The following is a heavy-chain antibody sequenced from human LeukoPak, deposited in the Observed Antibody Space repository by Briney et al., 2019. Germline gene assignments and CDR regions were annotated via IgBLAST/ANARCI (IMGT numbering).Heavy chain of an antibody. Sequence: SETLSLTCAVSGYSSSSGYYWGWIRQPPGKGLEWIGSIHQSGSAHYNPSLKSRLTISVDTSKNQFSLKLSPVTAADTAVYYCATFVGAATTSHIDFWGQGTLVTVSS. CDR1: GYSSSSGYY. CDR3: ATFVGAATTSHIDF. CDR2: IHQSGSA. J-gene: IGHJ4*02. D-gene: IGHD1-26*01. V-gene: IGHV4-38-2*01.